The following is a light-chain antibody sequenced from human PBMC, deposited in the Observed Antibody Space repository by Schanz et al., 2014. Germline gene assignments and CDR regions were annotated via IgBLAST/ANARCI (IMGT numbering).Light chain of an antibody. J-gene: IGKJ1*01. CDR2: DAS. CDR3: QQYDSSPGT. Sequence: EIVMTQSPATLSVSPGERATLSCRASQSVSSNLAWYQQKPGQAPRLLIFDASTRATGIPARFSGSGSGTEFTLTISSLQSEDFAVYYCQQYDSSPGTFGQGTKVEVK. CDR1: QSVSSN. V-gene: IGKV3-15*01.